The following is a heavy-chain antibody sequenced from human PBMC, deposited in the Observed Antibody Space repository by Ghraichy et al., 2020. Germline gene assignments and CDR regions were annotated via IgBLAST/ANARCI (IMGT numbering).Heavy chain of an antibody. V-gene: IGHV2-5*01. Sequence: SGPTLVKPTQTLTLTCTFSGFSLSTSGVGVGWIRQPPGKALEWLALIYLNDDKRYSPSLKSRLTITKDPSKNQVVLTMTNMDPVDTATYYCAHMEGAYCGGDCDSQNYFDYWGQGTLVTVSS. CDR3: AHMEGAYCGGDCDSQNYFDY. D-gene: IGHD2-21*02. CDR2: IYLNDDK. J-gene: IGHJ4*02. CDR1: GFSLSTSGVG.